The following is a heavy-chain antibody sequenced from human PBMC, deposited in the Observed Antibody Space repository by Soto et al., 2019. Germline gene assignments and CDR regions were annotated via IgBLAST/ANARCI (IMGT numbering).Heavy chain of an antibody. Sequence: EVQLVESGGGLVQPGESLRLSCVASGFTFRNNWMHWARQAPGKGLVWVAHINNDGSRAIYADSVKGRFTISRDIAKNTLFLLMDSLRVEDTAVYYCVNGGWLGDWGQGTLVTVSS. CDR3: VNGGWLGD. D-gene: IGHD3-10*01. CDR1: GFTFRNNW. CDR2: INNDGSRA. J-gene: IGHJ4*02. V-gene: IGHV3-74*01.